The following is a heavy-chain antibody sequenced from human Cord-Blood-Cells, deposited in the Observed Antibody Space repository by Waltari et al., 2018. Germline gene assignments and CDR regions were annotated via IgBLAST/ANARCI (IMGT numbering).Heavy chain of an antibody. J-gene: IGHJ4*02. CDR2: INAGNGNT. V-gene: IGHV1-3*01. Sequence: QVQLVQSGAEVKKPGASVKVSCKASGYTFIIDAMHWVRQAPGQRLEWMGWINAGNGNTKYSQKFQGRVTITRDTSAATAYMELSSLGSRAPAWDYAASQYSSSAFDYWGQGTLVTVSS. CDR1: GYTFIIDA. D-gene: IGHD6-6*01. CDR3: ASQYSSSAFDY.